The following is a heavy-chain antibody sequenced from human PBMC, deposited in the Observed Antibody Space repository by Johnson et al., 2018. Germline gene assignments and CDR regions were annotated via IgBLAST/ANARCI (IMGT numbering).Heavy chain of an antibody. D-gene: IGHD2-2*01. CDR2: IKQDGSEK. Sequence: VQLVQSGGGLVQPGGSLRLSCAASGFTFSSYWMSWVRQAPGKGLEWVATIKQDGSEKYYVDSVKGRFTISRDNAKNSLYLQIDSLRAEDTAVYYCARIGYCSSNSCYHYSGMDVWGQGTTVTVSS. V-gene: IGHV3-7*01. CDR1: GFTFSSYW. J-gene: IGHJ6*02. CDR3: ARIGYCSSNSCYHYSGMDV.